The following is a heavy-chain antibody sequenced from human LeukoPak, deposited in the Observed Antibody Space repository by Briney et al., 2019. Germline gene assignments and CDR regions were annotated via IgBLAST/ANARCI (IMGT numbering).Heavy chain of an antibody. Sequence: GGSLRLSCAASGFTFSTYAMSWVRQAPGKGLEWVSAVRGSGGDTYYADSVKGRFTISRDNSKNTLHLQMNSLRAEDTAIYYCAKTSRVNSAYDSPFDYWGQGTLVTVSS. J-gene: IGHJ4*02. CDR1: GFTFSTYA. D-gene: IGHD5-12*01. CDR2: VRGSGGDT. CDR3: AKTSRVNSAYDSPFDY. V-gene: IGHV3-23*01.